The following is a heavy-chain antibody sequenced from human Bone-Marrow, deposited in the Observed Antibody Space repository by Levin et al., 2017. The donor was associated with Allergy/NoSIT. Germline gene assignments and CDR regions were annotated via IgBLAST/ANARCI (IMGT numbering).Heavy chain of an antibody. D-gene: IGHD2-21*01. Sequence: PGESLKISCAASGFTFRSYWMNWVRQAPGKGLEWVANIKQDGSLRYYVDSVKGRFTISRDNAKNSLFLQMNSLRVEDTAVYYCTRDRDWGMGVWGQGTTVIVSS. CDR1: GFTFRSYW. V-gene: IGHV3-7*01. J-gene: IGHJ6*02. CDR3: TRDRDWGMGV. CDR2: IKQDGSLR.